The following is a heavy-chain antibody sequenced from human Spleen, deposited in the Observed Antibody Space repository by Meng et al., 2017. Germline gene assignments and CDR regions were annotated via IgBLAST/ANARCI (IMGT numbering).Heavy chain of an antibody. CDR2: INGDGSIT. CDR3: ARDRCSGGSCSIDH. J-gene: IGHJ4*02. D-gene: IGHD2-15*01. CDR1: GFTFSDYW. V-gene: IGHV3-74*01. Sequence: GESLKISCAASGFTFSDYWMLWVRQAPGKGLVWVSRINGDGSITGYADSVKGRFTISRDNAKNSLYLQMDSLSTEDLALYYCARDRCSGGSCSIDHWGQGTLVTVSS.